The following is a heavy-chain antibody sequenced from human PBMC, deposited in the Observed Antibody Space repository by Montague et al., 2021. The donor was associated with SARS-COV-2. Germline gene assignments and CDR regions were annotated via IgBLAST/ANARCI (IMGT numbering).Heavy chain of an antibody. J-gene: IGHJ4*02. D-gene: IGHD2-15*01. CDR3: VPLGYCSDGSCSDFDS. CDR2: LSHGGDTA. Sequence: SLRLSCAGSGFSFSNYVMSWVRQAPGKGLEWVSSLSHGGDTAYYADSVKGRFTISRDNSKSTLYLQMNSLGAEDTAIYYCVPLGYCSDGSCSDFDSWGQGTLVTVSS. CDR1: GFSFSNYV. V-gene: IGHV3-23*01.